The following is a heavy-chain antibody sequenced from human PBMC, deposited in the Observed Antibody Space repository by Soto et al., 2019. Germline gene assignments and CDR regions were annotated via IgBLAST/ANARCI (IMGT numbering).Heavy chain of an antibody. CDR2: INHSGST. CDR1: GGAFSGYY. V-gene: IGHV4-34*01. D-gene: IGHD6-6*01. CDR3: ARGSSSLRWFDP. Sequence: SETRSLTWAVYGGAFSGYYWGWIRQPPGKGLEWIGEINHSGSTNYNPSLKSRVTISVDTSKNQFSLKLSSVTAADTAVYYCARGSSSLRWFDPWGQGTLVTVSS. J-gene: IGHJ5*02.